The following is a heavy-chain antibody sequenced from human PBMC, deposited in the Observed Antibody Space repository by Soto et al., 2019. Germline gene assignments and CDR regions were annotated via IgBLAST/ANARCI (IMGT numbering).Heavy chain of an antibody. D-gene: IGHD3-10*01. CDR1: GGTFSSYA. Sequence: QVQLVQSGAEVKKPGSSVKVSCKASGGTFSSYAISWVRQAPGQGLEWMGGIIPIFGTANYAQKFQGRVTITADESTSTAYMELSSLRSEDTAVYYCAREGGITMVRGVIHWFDPWGQGTLVTVSS. V-gene: IGHV1-69*12. CDR3: AREGGITMVRGVIHWFDP. CDR2: IIPIFGTA. J-gene: IGHJ5*02.